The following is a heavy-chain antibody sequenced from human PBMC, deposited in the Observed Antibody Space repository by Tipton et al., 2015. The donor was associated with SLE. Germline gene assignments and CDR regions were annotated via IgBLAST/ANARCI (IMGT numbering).Heavy chain of an antibody. J-gene: IGHJ4*02. CDR3: ARGGIAVDY. D-gene: IGHD6-13*01. Sequence: TLSLTCTVSGGSISSHYWSWIRQPPGKGLEWIGYIYYSGSTNYNPSLKSRVTISVDTSKNQFSLKLSSVTAADTAVYYCARGGIAVDYWGQGTLVTVSS. V-gene: IGHV4-59*11. CDR2: IYYSGST. CDR1: GGSISSHY.